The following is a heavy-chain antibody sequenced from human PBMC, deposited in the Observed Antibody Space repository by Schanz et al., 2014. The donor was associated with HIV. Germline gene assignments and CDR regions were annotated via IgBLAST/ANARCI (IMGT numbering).Heavy chain of an antibody. V-gene: IGHV3-49*04. Sequence: EVQLVESGGGLVKPGRSLRLSCTASGFTFSDYPMRGGREAPGKGLEWVGFIRSKAYGGTPEYAASVKGRFTISRDDSKSIAYLQVNSLRIEDTAVYYCTRVITRWFGEAHYAMDFSPQGTTVIVSS. D-gene: IGHD3-10*01. CDR2: IRSKAYGGTP. CDR3: TRVITRWFGEAHYAMDF. CDR1: GFTFSDYP. J-gene: IGHJ6*02.